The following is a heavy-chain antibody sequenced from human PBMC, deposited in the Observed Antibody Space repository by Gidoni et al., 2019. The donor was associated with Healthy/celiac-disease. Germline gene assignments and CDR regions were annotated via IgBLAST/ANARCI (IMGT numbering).Heavy chain of an antibody. J-gene: IGHJ2*01. V-gene: IGHV3-23*01. Sequence: EVQLLESGGGLVQPGGSLRLSCAASGFTFSSYAMSWVRQAPGKGLEWVAAISGSGGSTYNADSVKGRFTISRDNSKNTLYLQMNSLRAEDTAVYYCAKSVSSWDWYFDLWGRGTLVTVSS. CDR2: ISGSGGST. CDR1: GFTFSSYA. D-gene: IGHD6-13*01. CDR3: AKSVSSWDWYFDL.